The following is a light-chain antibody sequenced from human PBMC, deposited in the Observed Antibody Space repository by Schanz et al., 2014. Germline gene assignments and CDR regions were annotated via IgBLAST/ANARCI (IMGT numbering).Light chain of an antibody. J-gene: IGLJ2*01. CDR3: AAWDDSLNGRAV. CDR1: SSNIGSNT. V-gene: IGLV1-44*01. CDR2: SNN. Sequence: QSVLTQPPSASGTSGQRVSISCSGSSSNIGSNTVSWYQQLPGTAPKLLIYSNNQRPSGVPDRFSGSKSGTSASLAISGLQSEDEADYYCAAWDDSLNGRAVFGGGTKLTVL.